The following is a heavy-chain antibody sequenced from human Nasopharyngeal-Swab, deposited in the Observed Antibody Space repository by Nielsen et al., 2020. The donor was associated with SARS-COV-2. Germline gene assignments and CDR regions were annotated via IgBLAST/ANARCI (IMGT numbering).Heavy chain of an antibody. CDR3: ARDGGLGYSGYDTLDAFDI. CDR2: ISSSSSTI. Sequence: VRQMPGHVLAWVSYISSSSSTIYYADSVKGRFTISRDNAKNSLYLQMNSLRAEDTAGYYCARDGGLGYSGYDTLDAFDIWGQGTMVTVSS. D-gene: IGHD5-12*01. J-gene: IGHJ3*02. V-gene: IGHV3-48*04.